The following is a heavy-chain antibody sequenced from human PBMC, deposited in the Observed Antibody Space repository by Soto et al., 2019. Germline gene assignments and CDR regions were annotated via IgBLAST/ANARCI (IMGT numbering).Heavy chain of an antibody. CDR3: NTELGKMSINIFSW. D-gene: IGHD3-9*01. CDR2: IKSQTHGGTS. Sequence: WLSXGLAGRASGCIFTDACMLLFRQTPGKGLEFVGRIKSQTHGGTSDYAAPVKDRFIISRDDSRNTLYLQMHSLQSEDTGMYHCNTELGKMSINIFSWWGQGTPVTVSS. J-gene: IGHJ4*02. CDR1: GCIFTDAC. V-gene: IGHV3-15*01.